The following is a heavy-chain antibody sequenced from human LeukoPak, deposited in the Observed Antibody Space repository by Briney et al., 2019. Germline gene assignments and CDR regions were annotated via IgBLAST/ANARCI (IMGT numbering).Heavy chain of an antibody. D-gene: IGHD3-10*01. J-gene: IGHJ4*02. CDR1: GGPFSGYF. V-gene: IGHV4-34*01. CDR3: ARRYYYNLGSFPFDF. CDR2: IHNSGTT. Sequence: SETLSLTCAVSGGPFSGYFWSWIRQSSGKGLEWIGEIHNSGTTNYNPSLNSRVTISEDTSKHQFYLNLSSVTAADTAVYYCARRYYYNLGSFPFDFWGQGTLVTVSS.